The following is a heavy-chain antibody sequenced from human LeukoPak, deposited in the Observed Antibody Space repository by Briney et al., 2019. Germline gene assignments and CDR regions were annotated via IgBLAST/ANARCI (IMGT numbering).Heavy chain of an antibody. D-gene: IGHD1-1*01. J-gene: IGHJ4*02. CDR2: ISSSGSTI. Sequence: GGSLRLSCAASGFTFSDYYISWIRQAPGKGLEWILYISSSGSTIYYADSVKGRFTISRDNAKNSVYLQMNSLRAEDTALYYCGRGWKYVDNWGQGTLVTVSS. CDR1: GFTFSDYY. V-gene: IGHV3-11*04. CDR3: GRGWKYVDN.